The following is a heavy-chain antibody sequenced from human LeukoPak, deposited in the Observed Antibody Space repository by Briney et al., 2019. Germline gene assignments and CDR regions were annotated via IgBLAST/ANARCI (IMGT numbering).Heavy chain of an antibody. CDR2: FDPEDGET. V-gene: IGHV1-24*01. Sequence: GASVKVSCKVSGYTLTELSMHWVRQAPGKGLEWMGGFDPEDGETIYAQKFQGRVTMTEDTSTDTAYMELSSLRSEDTAVYYCVSSLGYSSSWQRPTLTTYFDSWGQGTLVTVSS. J-gene: IGHJ4*02. CDR1: GYTLTELS. D-gene: IGHD6-13*01. CDR3: VSSLGYSSSWQRPTLTTYFDS.